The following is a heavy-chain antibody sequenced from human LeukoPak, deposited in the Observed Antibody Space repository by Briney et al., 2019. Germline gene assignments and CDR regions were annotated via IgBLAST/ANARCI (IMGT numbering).Heavy chain of an antibody. CDR2: IIPIFGIA. CDR1: GGTFISYA. V-gene: IGHV1-69*04. CDR3: ALEPCSGGSCSWAYFDY. J-gene: IGHJ4*02. Sequence: SVTVSYTASGGTFISYAISWVRQAPGQGLEWMGRIIPIFGIANYTQKFQGKVPITADKSTSTAYMELSSLRSEDTAVYYCALEPCSGGSCSWAYFDYWGQGTLVTVS. D-gene: IGHD2-15*01.